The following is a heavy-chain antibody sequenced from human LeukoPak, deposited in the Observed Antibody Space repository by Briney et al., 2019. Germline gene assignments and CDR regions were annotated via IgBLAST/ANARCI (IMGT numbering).Heavy chain of an antibody. J-gene: IGHJ5*02. CDR3: AKEGYGGNPPTS. Sequence: GGSLRLSCTASGFTFSIYGMSWVRQAPGKGLEWVSALCGSSLYTHYADSVKGRFTISRDNSKNTLYLQMNSLRAEDTAVYYCAKEGYGGNPPTSWGQGTLVSVSS. V-gene: IGHV3-23*01. CDR2: LCGSSLYT. D-gene: IGHD4-23*01. CDR1: GFTFSIYG.